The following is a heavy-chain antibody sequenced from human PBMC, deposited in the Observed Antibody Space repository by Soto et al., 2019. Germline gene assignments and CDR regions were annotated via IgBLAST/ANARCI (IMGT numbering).Heavy chain of an antibody. D-gene: IGHD3-16*01. Sequence: QVQLVQSGAEVKKPGASVKVSCKASGYTFTSYDINWVRQATGQGLEWMGWMNPNSGNTGYAQKFQGRVTMTRNTSICTAYMELSSLGSADTAVYYCARGMTPNYYYYDGMDVWGQGTTVTVSS. CDR3: ARGMTPNYYYYDGMDV. V-gene: IGHV1-8*01. CDR2: MNPNSGNT. CDR1: GYTFTSYD. J-gene: IGHJ6*02.